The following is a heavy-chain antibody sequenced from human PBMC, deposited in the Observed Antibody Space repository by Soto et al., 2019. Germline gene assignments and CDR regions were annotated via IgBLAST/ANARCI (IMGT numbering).Heavy chain of an antibody. J-gene: IGHJ4*02. Sequence: SVKVSCKASGGTFSSYTISWVRQAPGQGLEWMGRIIPILGIANYAQKFQGRVTITADKSTSTAYMELSSLRSEDTAVYYCARPTVVTGLYYFDYWGQGTLVTVS. CDR2: IIPILGIA. CDR1: GGTFSSYT. CDR3: ARPTVVTGLYYFDY. D-gene: IGHD4-17*01. V-gene: IGHV1-69*02.